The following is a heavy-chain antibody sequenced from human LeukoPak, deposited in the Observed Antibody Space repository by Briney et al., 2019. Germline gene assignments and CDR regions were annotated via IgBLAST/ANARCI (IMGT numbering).Heavy chain of an antibody. CDR1: GFTFSTYA. V-gene: IGHV3-23*01. Sequence: PGGSLRLSCAASGFTFSTYAMIWVRQAPGKGLEWVSAITDSGGSTYHADSVKGRFIISRDNSKNTLYMQMNSLRAEDTAIYYCAKGSNSARPYYFDYWGQGTLVTVSS. J-gene: IGHJ4*02. CDR2: ITDSGGST. CDR3: AKGSNSARPYYFDY. D-gene: IGHD4-11*01.